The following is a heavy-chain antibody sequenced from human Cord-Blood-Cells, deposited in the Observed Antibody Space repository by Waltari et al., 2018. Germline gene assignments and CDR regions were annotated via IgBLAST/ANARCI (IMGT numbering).Heavy chain of an antibody. D-gene: IGHD3-3*01. Sequence: QVQLQQWGAGLLKPSEPLSLTCAVYGGSFSGYYWSWIRQPPGKGLEWIGEINHSGSTNYNPSLKSRVTISVDTSKNQFSLKLSSVTAADTAVYYCARGLSLRFLEWSYYFDYWGQGTLVTVSS. V-gene: IGHV4-34*01. CDR1: GGSFSGYY. J-gene: IGHJ4*02. CDR3: ARGLSLRFLEWSYYFDY. CDR2: INHSGST.